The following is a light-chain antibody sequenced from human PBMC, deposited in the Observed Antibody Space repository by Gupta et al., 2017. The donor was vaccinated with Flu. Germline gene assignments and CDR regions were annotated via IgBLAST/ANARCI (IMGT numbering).Light chain of an antibody. CDR2: DVS. Sequence: QSALTQPRSVSGSPGQSVTISCTGTSSDVGGYNYVSWYQHHPGKAPKLMIYDVSKRPSGVPDRFSGSKSGNTASLTISGLQAEDEADYYCCSYAGSNNYVCGTGTKVTV. CDR1: SSDVGGYNY. V-gene: IGLV2-11*01. J-gene: IGLJ1*01. CDR3: CSYAGSNNYV.